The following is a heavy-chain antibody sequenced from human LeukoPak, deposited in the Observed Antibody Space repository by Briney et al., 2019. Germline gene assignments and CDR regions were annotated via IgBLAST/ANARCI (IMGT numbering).Heavy chain of an antibody. CDR2: INHSGST. J-gene: IGHJ6*02. Sequence: PSQTLSLTCTVSGGSISSGGYYWSWIRQPPGKGLEWIGEINHSGSTNYNPSLKSRVTISVDTSKNQFSLKLSSVTAADTAVYYCARVPIQLWFGYGMDVWGQGTTVTVSS. CDR3: ARVPIQLWFGYGMDV. D-gene: IGHD5-18*01. CDR1: GGSISSGGYY. V-gene: IGHV4-30-2*01.